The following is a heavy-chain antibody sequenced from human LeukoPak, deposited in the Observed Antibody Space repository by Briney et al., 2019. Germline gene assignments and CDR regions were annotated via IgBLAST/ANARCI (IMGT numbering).Heavy chain of an antibody. CDR1: GFTFSASA. J-gene: IGHJ4*02. V-gene: IGHV3-73*01. CDR2: IRNKANDYAT. CDR3: TRHGNGDDTSGYTDY. D-gene: IGHD3-22*01. Sequence: GGSLRLXCAASGFTFSASAMHWVRQASGKGLEWVGRIRNKANDYATLYAASVKGRFTISRDDSTNMAYLQMNSLNTEDTAMYYCTRHGNGDDTSGYTDYWGQGTLVTVSS.